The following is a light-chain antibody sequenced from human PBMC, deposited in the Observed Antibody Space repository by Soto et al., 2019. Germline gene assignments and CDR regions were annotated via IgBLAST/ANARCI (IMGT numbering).Light chain of an antibody. Sequence: ALSQPASMSGSPGQSITIPCTGASSDIGLYNYVSWYQHHPGKAPKLLISEVNVRPSGLSDRFSASKAGNTASLTISGLQPEDEAYYYCSSLSTTSTPIVFGSGTKVTV. J-gene: IGLJ1*01. CDR2: EVN. CDR1: SSDIGLYNY. V-gene: IGLV2-14*01. CDR3: SSLSTTSTPIV.